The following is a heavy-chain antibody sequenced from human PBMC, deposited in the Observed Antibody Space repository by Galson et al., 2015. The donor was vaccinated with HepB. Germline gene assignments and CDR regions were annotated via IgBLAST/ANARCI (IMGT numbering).Heavy chain of an antibody. V-gene: IGHV1-2*04. Sequence: SVKVSCKASGYTFTGYYMHWVRQAPGQGLEWMGWINPNSGGTNYAQKFQGWVTMTRDTSISTAYMELSRLRSDDTAVYYCARDLKPMGFEAARPYFQQFRSNNYYYYGMDVWGQGTTVTVSS. CDR3: ARDLKPMGFEAARPYFQQFRSNNYYYYGMDV. J-gene: IGHJ6*02. CDR1: GYTFTGYY. CDR2: INPNSGGT. D-gene: IGHD6-6*01.